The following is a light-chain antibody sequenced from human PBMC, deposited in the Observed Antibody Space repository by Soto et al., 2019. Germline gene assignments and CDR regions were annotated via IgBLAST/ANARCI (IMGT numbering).Light chain of an antibody. CDR2: GAS. CDR1: QSVSSNY. V-gene: IGKV3-20*01. CDR3: QQYANSPFT. J-gene: IGKJ2*01. Sequence: EIVLTQSPGTLPLSPGERATLSCRASQSVSSNYLVWYQQNPGQAPRPLIYGASSRATGIPDRFSGSGSGTDFTLTLSRLEPEDFAVYYCQQYANSPFTFGQGPKLEIK.